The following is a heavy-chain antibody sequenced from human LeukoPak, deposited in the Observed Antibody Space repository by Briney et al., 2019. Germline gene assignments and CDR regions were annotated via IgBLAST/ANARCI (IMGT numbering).Heavy chain of an antibody. D-gene: IGHD5-24*01. V-gene: IGHV3-23*01. CDR3: AKAGWLQWTQYYFDY. J-gene: IGHJ4*02. CDR1: GFTFSSYG. Sequence: PGGTLRLSCAASGFTFSSYGMSWVRQAPGKGLEWVSAISGSGGSTYYADSVKGRFTISRDNSKSTLYLQVNSLRAEDTAVYYCAKAGWLQWTQYYFDYWGQGTLVTVSS. CDR2: ISGSGGST.